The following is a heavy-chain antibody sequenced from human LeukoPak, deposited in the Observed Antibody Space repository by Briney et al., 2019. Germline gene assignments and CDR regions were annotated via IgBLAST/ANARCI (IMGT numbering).Heavy chain of an antibody. Sequence: GGSLRLSCAASGFTFSDYYMSWIRQAPGKGLEWVSYISSSGGTIYYADSVKGRFTISRDNAKNSLYLQMNSLRAEDTAVYYCARWSYDFWSGPPESYYFDYWGQGTLVTVSS. J-gene: IGHJ4*02. CDR3: ARWSYDFWSGPPESYYFDY. V-gene: IGHV3-11*01. D-gene: IGHD3-3*01. CDR1: GFTFSDYY. CDR2: ISSSGGTI.